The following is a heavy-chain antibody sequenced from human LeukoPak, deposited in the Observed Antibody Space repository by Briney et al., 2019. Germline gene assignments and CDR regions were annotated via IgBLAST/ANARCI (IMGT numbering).Heavy chain of an antibody. CDR2: MNPKSGNT. CDR1: GYSFTSYD. J-gene: IGHJ6*02. V-gene: IGHV1-8*01. Sequence: ASVKVSCKASGYSFTSYDVNWVRQAAGQGPEWMGWMNPKSGNTGYVQKFQGRVTMTRNTSISTAYMELSSLRSEDTAVYYCARGRIFSGYYFGMDIWGQGTTVTVSS. D-gene: IGHD3-10*01. CDR3: ARGRIFSGYYFGMDI.